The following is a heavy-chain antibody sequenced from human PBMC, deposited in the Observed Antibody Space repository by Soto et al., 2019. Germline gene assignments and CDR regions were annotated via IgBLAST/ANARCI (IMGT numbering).Heavy chain of an antibody. CDR1: GFTFSSYA. D-gene: IGHD3-22*01. V-gene: IGHV3-23*01. CDR2: ISGSGGST. CDR3: AKDHVTYYYDSSGYYFRAFDY. J-gene: IGHJ4*02. Sequence: PXGSLILSCSASGFTFSSYAMSWVRQAPGKGLEWVSAISGSGGSTYYADSVKGRFTISRDNSKNTLYLQMNSLRAEDTAVYYCAKDHVTYYYDSSGYYFRAFDYWGQGTLVTVSS.